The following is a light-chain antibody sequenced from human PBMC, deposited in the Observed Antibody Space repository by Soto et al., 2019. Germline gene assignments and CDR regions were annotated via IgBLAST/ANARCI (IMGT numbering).Light chain of an antibody. Sequence: QSALTQPPSASGSPGQSVAISCTGTASDIGGYTFVSWYQQHPGKAPKLLIYDVNKRPSGVPDRFSGSKSGNTASLTVSGLQADDEAEYYCSAHGGTNPYVFGTGTKLTVL. CDR1: ASDIGGYTF. CDR3: SAHGGTNPYV. J-gene: IGLJ1*01. V-gene: IGLV2-8*01. CDR2: DVN.